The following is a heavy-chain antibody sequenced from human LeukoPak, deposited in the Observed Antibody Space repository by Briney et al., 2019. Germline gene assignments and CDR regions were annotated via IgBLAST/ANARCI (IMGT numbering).Heavy chain of an antibody. CDR1: GFTFSNYW. CDR2: INSDGINT. CDR3: AKDHWAYDY. J-gene: IGHJ4*02. Sequence: GGSLRLSCAASGFTFSNYWMHWVRQAPGKGLVWVSRINSDGINTSYADSVKGRFTISRDNSKNTLYLQMNSLRAEDTAVYYCAKDHWAYDYWGQGTLVTVSS. D-gene: IGHD7-27*01. V-gene: IGHV3-74*01.